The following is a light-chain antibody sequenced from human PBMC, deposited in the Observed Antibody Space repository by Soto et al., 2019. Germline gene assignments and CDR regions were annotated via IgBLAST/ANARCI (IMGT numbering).Light chain of an antibody. V-gene: IGKV3-15*01. CDR1: QNVAGD. Sequence: RVTTQSPATLSVSPGERATLSCRASQNVAGDLAWYQQKPGQAPRLLIYRTSTRATGIPARFSGSGSGTEFTLTISSLQSEDFAVYYCQEYNGRSSFVQGTKVEIK. CDR2: RTS. CDR3: QEYNGRSS. J-gene: IGKJ1*01.